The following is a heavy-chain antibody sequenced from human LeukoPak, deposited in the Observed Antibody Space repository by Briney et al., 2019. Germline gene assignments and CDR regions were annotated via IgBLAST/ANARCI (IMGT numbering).Heavy chain of an antibody. V-gene: IGHV1-69*13. J-gene: IGHJ4*02. CDR2: IFPIFGTA. Sequence: VRVSCKASGGTSSSSATSWVRQAPGQGLEWMGGIFPIFGTANHAQKVQRRVMSTAGESTSTAYMEQCSLRSEDTAVYYCAKASAMETLSEFDYWGQGTLVTVSS. CDR3: AKASAMETLSEFDY. CDR1: GGTSSSSA. D-gene: IGHD5-18*01.